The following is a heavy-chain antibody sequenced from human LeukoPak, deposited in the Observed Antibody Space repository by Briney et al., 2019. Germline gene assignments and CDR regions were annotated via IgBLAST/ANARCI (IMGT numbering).Heavy chain of an antibody. D-gene: IGHD3-22*01. J-gene: IGHJ3*02. Sequence: PSETLSLTCSVCGDSMNTYYWSWIRQPPGRGLEWIGYISYRGDTAYSPSLKSRITISLDTSKNQFSLKLNSVTAADTAVYYCARFSFNSYDDSASLEAYDIWGPGTVVTVSS. V-gene: IGHV4-59*01. CDR3: ARFSFNSYDDSASLEAYDI. CDR2: ISYRGDT. CDR1: GDSMNTYY.